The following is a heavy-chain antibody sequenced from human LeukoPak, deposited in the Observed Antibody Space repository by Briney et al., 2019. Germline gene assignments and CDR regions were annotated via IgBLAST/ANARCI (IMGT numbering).Heavy chain of an antibody. CDR2: IYSGCRP. CDR1: GFTFSSYA. Sequence: GGSLTLSCAASGFTFSSYAMSWVRQARCRGLEGVAVIYSGCRPYYADCVKGRFTISRDNSKNTLYLQMNSLRAEDTAVYYCARVVDHDYSDYYLDYWGQGTLLTVSS. CDR3: ARVVDHDYSDYYLDY. V-gene: IGHV3-53*01. J-gene: IGHJ4*02. D-gene: IGHD4-11*01.